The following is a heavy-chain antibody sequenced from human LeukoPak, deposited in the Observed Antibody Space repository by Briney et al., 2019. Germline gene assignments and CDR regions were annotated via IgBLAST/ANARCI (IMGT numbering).Heavy chain of an antibody. CDR1: GGSIGTYY. CDR3: ARGAVGATRVSVYYYYYMDV. D-gene: IGHD1-26*01. CDR2: IYVTGST. Sequence: PSETLSLTCIVSGGSIGTYYWSWIRQSPGKGLEWIGYIYVTGSTRYNPYLQSRVTISVDTSRNQFFLKMSSVTAADTAVYYCARGAVGATRVSVYYYYYMDVWGKGTTVTVSS. J-gene: IGHJ6*03. V-gene: IGHV4-59*12.